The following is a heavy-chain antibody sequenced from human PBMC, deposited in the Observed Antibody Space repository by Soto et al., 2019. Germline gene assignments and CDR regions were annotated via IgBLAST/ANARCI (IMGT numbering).Heavy chain of an antibody. CDR1: GITVSSHY. V-gene: IGHV3-66*01. D-gene: IGHD3-10*01. CDR2: VYSGGST. CDR3: ARGSPFHGYCFDY. Sequence: GGSLRLSCAASGITVSSHYMSWVRQAPGKGLEWVSVVYSGGSTDYADSVKGRFTISRDNSKNTLYLQMSGLRAEDTAVYYCARGSPFHGYCFDYWGQGTLVTVSS. J-gene: IGHJ4*02.